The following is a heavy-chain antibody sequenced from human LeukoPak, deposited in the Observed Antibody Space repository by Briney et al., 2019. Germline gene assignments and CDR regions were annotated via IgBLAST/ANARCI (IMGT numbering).Heavy chain of an antibody. CDR1: GASISSYY. CDR2: IYYSGSI. D-gene: IGHD3-22*01. J-gene: IGHJ4*01. CDR3: ARENPSGYYNRPIDY. V-gene: IGHV4-59*01. Sequence: ASETLSLTCTVSGASISSYYWSWIRQPPGKVLEWIGDIYYSGSIKYNPSLKSRVTMSVDTSKNQFSLKLSSVTAADTAIYYCARENPSGYYNRPIDYWGHGTLVTVSS.